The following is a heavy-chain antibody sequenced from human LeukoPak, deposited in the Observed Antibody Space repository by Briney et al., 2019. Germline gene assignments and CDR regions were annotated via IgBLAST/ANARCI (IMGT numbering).Heavy chain of an antibody. D-gene: IGHD6-6*01. J-gene: IGHJ4*02. CDR3: ARGPNSNWSGLDF. V-gene: IGHV3-74*01. CDR1: QFIFSNYW. Sequence: GGSLRLSCAASQFIFSNYWMSWVRQAPGKGLEWVSRISPTGSTTSYADSVKGRFTVSRDNAKNTLYLQVNNLRAEDTAVYYCARGPNSNWSGLDFWGQGTLLTVSS. CDR2: ISPTGSTT.